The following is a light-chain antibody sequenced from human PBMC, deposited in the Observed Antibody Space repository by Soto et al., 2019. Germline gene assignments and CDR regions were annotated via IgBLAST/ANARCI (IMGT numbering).Light chain of an antibody. CDR2: AAS. CDR1: QSISSY. V-gene: IGKV1-39*01. J-gene: IGKJ1*01. CDR3: QQYNQWPPWT. Sequence: IQMTQSPSSLSASVGDRVTITCRASQSISSYLNWYQQKPGKAPKLLIYAASSLQSGVPSRFSGSGSGTDFTLTISSLQSEDFAVYYCQQYNQWPPWTFGQGTKVDI.